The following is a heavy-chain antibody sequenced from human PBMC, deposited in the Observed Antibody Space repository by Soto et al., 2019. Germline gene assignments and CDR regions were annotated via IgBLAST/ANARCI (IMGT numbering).Heavy chain of an antibody. V-gene: IGHV3-33*01. CDR3: ARELTPYDFWSGYTNYYYYMDV. Sequence: QVQLVESGGGVVQPGRSLRLSCAASGFTFSSYGMHWVRQAPGKGLEWVAVIWYDGSNKYYADSVKGRFTISRDNSKNTLYLQMNSLRAEDTAVYYCARELTPYDFWSGYTNYYYYMDVWGKGTTVTVSS. CDR2: IWYDGSNK. D-gene: IGHD3-3*01. J-gene: IGHJ6*03. CDR1: GFTFSSYG.